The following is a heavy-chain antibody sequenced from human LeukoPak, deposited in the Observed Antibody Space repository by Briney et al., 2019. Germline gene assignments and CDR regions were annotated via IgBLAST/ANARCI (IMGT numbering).Heavy chain of an antibody. CDR1: GFTFSSYA. Sequence: GRSLRLSCAASGFTFSSYAMHWVRQPPGKGLEWAAVISYDGSNKYYVDSVKGRITISRDNSKNTLYLQMNSLRPEDTAVYFCATDIMDRGIPTLRFDPWGQGTLVTVSS. CDR3: ATDIMDRGIPTLRFDP. J-gene: IGHJ5*02. D-gene: IGHD3-10*01. CDR2: ISYDGSNK. V-gene: IGHV3-30-3*01.